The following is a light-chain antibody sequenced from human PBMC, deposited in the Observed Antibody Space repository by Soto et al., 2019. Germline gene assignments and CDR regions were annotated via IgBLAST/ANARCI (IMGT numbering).Light chain of an antibody. J-gene: IGKJ1*01. CDR3: QRYDSLRT. CDR2: GAS. CDR1: QSVSSSY. Sequence: EIVLTQSPGTLSLSPGERATLSCRASQSVSSSYLAWYQQKPGQAPRLLIYGASSRATGIPDRFSGSGSGTDFTLTITRLEPEDFAMYYCQRYDSLRTFGQGTKVEI. V-gene: IGKV3-20*01.